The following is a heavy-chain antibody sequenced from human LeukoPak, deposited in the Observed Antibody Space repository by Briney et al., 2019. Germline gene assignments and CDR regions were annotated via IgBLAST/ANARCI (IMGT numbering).Heavy chain of an antibody. CDR3: ARALAAATVAAFDI. V-gene: IGHV4-59*08. CDR1: GGSISSYY. J-gene: IGHJ3*02. D-gene: IGHD6-25*01. Sequence: PSETLSLTCTVSGGSISSYYWSWIRQPPGKGLEWIGYIYYSGSTNYNPSLKSRVTISVDTSKSQFSLKLSSVTAADTAVYYCARALAAATVAAFDIWGQGTMVTVSS. CDR2: IYYSGST.